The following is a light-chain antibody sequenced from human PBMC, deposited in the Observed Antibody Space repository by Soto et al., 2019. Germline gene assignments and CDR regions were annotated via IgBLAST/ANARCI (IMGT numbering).Light chain of an antibody. CDR3: QQFNKYPHT. CDR2: AAS. J-gene: IGKJ4*01. CDR1: QDISNY. Sequence: DIRLTQSPSFLSASVRDRVTITCRASQDISNYLAWYQQRPGKAPRLLIYAASTLESGVPSRFSGSGSGTEFTHTISSLQPEDFADYYCQQFNKYPHTFGGGTKVEIK. V-gene: IGKV1-9*01.